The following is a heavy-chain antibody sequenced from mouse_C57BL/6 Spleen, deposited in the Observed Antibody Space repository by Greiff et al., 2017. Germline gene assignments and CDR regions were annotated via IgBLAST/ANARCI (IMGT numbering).Heavy chain of an antibody. J-gene: IGHJ1*03. Sequence: EVQLQQSGPELVKPGASVKISCKASGYTFTDYYMNWVKQSHGKSLEWIGDINPNNGGTSYNQKFKGKATLTVDKSSSTAYMELRSLTSEDSAVYYCARGNLSPVGYFDVWGTGTTVTVSS. CDR3: ARGNLSPVGYFDV. V-gene: IGHV1-26*01. D-gene: IGHD1-1*01. CDR1: GYTFTDYY. CDR2: INPNNGGT.